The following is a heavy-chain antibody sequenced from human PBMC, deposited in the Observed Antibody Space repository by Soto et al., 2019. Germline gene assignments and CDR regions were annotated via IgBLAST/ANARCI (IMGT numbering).Heavy chain of an antibody. Sequence: EVQLLESGGGLVQPGGSLRLSCAASGFTFSSYAMSWVRQAPGKGLEWVSAISCSGGSTYYADAVKGRFTISRDNPKNTLYLQRNSLRAEDTTVYYCATSSGYSDWGQGTLVTVSS. CDR3: ATSSGYSD. V-gene: IGHV3-23*01. CDR1: GFTFSSYA. J-gene: IGHJ4*02. D-gene: IGHD3-22*01. CDR2: ISCSGGST.